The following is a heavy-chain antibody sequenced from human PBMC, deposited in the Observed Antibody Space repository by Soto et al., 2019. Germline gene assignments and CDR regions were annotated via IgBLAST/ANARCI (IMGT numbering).Heavy chain of an antibody. CDR2: ISSSSSYI. J-gene: IGHJ3*02. V-gene: IGHV3-21*01. CDR3: ARDLYYYDSSGYKDI. Sequence: GGSLRLSCAASGFTFSSYSMNWVRQAPGKGLEWVSSISSSSSYIYYADSVKGRFIISRDNAKNSLYLQMNSLRAEDTAVYYCARDLYYYDSSGYKDIWGQGTMVTVSS. CDR1: GFTFSSYS. D-gene: IGHD3-22*01.